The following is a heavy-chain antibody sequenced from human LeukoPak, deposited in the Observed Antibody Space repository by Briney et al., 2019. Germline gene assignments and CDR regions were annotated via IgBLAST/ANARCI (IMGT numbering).Heavy chain of an antibody. V-gene: IGHV4-30-2*01. Sequence: PSQTLSLTCAVSPGSIITDDYSWNWIRQTPGKGLEWIGYIYHHGVTNYNPSLRSRVTISLDGSKTQFSLRLNSVTAADTAVYYCARGRGWNWFDPWGQGTLVTVSS. CDR1: PGSIITDDYS. J-gene: IGHJ5*02. CDR2: IYHHGVT. CDR3: ARGRGWNWFDP. D-gene: IGHD3-10*01.